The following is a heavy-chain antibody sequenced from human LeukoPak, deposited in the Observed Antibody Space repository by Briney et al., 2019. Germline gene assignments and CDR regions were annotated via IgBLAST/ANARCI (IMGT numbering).Heavy chain of an antibody. Sequence: GGSLRLSCAASGFTFSSYTMNWVRQAPGKGLEWVSSISTSSSYIYYADSVKGRFTISRDNSKNTLYLQMNSLRAEDTAVYYCAREVLDDCSGGSCRGAWFDPWGQGTLVTVSS. CDR2: ISTSSSYI. J-gene: IGHJ5*02. V-gene: IGHV3-21*04. D-gene: IGHD2-15*01. CDR1: GFTFSSYT. CDR3: AREVLDDCSGGSCRGAWFDP.